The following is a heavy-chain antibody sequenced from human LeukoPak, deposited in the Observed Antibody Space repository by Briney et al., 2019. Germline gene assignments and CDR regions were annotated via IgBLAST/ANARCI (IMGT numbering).Heavy chain of an antibody. V-gene: IGHV4-39*01. CDR3: ARHYGP. Sequence: GSLQLSCAASGFTFSSYWMSWVRQAPGKGLEWIGSIYYSGSTYYNPSLKSRVTISVDTSRNQFSLKLNSVTATDTAVYYCARHYGPWGQGTLVTVSS. CDR2: IYYSGST. CDR1: GFTFSSYW. D-gene: IGHD3-10*01. J-gene: IGHJ4*02.